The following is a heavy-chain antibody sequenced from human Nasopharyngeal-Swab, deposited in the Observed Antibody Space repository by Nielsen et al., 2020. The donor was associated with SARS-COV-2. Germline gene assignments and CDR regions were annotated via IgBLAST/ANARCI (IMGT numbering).Heavy chain of an antibody. J-gene: IGHJ4*02. CDR3: ARLEWEPQY. CDR2: INPNSGGT. Sequence: WARQAPGQGLEWMGRINPNSGGTNYAQKFQGRVTMTRDTSISTAYMAPISLRSDSPAVSSCARLEWEPQYWGQGTLVTVSS. V-gene: IGHV1-2*06. D-gene: IGHD1-26*01.